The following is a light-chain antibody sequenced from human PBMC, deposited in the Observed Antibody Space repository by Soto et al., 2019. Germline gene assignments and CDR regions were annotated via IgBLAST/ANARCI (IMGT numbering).Light chain of an antibody. J-gene: IGKJ5*01. V-gene: IGKV1-39*01. CDR2: AAS. CDR3: HKRNK. Sequence: DTQMTQYKSSLSASVGDRVAITCRASQSISSYLNWYQQKPGKAPKLLIYAASSLQSGVPSRFSGSGSGPDFSLSISRLGPEDFTVYSSHKRNKLAQGARLAFK. CDR1: QSISSY.